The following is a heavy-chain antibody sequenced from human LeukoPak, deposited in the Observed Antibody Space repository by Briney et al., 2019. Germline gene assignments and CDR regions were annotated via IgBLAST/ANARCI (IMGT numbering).Heavy chain of an antibody. D-gene: IGHD2-2*01. CDR3: ARSRRGGAFDI. J-gene: IGHJ3*02. CDR1: GFTLSSNW. Sequence: GGSLRLSCAGSGFTLSSNWMHWVRQGPGRGLVWVSRIYSDGSRTNYADSVKGRFTISGDNAKNTLYLQMNSLRAEDTAVYYCARSRRGGAFDIWGQGTMVTVSS. V-gene: IGHV3-74*01. CDR2: IYSDGSRT.